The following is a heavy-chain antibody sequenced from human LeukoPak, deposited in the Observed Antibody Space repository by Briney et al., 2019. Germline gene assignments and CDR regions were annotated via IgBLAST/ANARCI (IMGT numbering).Heavy chain of an antibody. CDR2: ISSSSSYI. D-gene: IGHD2-2*01. Sequence: GGSLRLSCAASGFTFSSYSMNWVRQAPGKGLEWVSSISSSSSYIYYADSVKGRFTISRDNAKNSLYLQMNSLRAEDTAVYYCARDPYPEAVPPPSPDHWGQGTLVTVSS. J-gene: IGHJ4*02. CDR1: GFTFSSYS. V-gene: IGHV3-21*01. CDR3: ARDPYPEAVPPPSPDH.